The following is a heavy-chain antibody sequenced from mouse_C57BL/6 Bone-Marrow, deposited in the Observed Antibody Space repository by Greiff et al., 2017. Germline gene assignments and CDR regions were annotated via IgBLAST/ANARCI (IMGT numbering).Heavy chain of an antibody. CDR3: ARLAETYFDY. Sequence: EVQLVESGGDLVKPGGSLKLSCAASGFTFSSYGMSWVRQTPDKRLEWVATISSGGSYTYYPDSVMGRFTISRDNAKNTRYLQMSSLKSEDTAMYYWARLAETYFDYWGQGTTLTVSS. D-gene: IGHD3-3*01. J-gene: IGHJ2*01. CDR1: GFTFSSYG. V-gene: IGHV5-6*01. CDR2: ISSGGSYT.